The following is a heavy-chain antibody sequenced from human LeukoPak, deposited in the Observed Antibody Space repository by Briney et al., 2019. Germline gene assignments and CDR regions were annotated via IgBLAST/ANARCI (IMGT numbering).Heavy chain of an antibody. V-gene: IGHV3-30-3*01. CDR2: ISYDGSNK. D-gene: IGHD1-26*01. J-gene: IGHJ4*02. CDR3: ARENSGSYRDDNFDY. Sequence: PGGSLRLSCAASGFTFSSYAMHWVRQAPGKGLEWVAVISYDGSNKYYADSVKGRFTISRDNSKNTLYLQMNSLRAEDTAVYYCARENSGSYRDDNFDYWGQGPRSPSPQ. CDR1: GFTFSSYA.